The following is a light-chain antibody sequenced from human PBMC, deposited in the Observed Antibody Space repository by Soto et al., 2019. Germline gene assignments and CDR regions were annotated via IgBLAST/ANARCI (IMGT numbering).Light chain of an antibody. CDR2: EVS. J-gene: IGLJ3*02. CDR3: CSYAGSRTLV. Sequence: QSALTQPASVSGSPGQSITISCTGTSSDVGSYNLVSWYQQHPGKAPKLMIYEVSKRPSEISNRFSGSKSGNTASLTISGLQAEDEADYYCCSYAGSRTLVFGGGTKLTVL. V-gene: IGLV2-23*02. CDR1: SSDVGSYNL.